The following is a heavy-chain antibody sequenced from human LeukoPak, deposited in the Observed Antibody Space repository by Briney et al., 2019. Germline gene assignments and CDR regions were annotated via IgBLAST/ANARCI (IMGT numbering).Heavy chain of an antibody. J-gene: IGHJ5*02. D-gene: IGHD2-15*01. V-gene: IGHV3-7*01. CDR1: GFTFSRFW. Sequence: GGSLRLSCVASGFTFSRFWMSWVRQAPGKGLEWVANIKEDGSVKQYVDSVKGRFTISRDNAKNSLYLQMNSLRAEDTAVYYCARVTPNWFDPWGQGTLVTVP. CDR3: ARVTPNWFDP. CDR2: IKEDGSVK.